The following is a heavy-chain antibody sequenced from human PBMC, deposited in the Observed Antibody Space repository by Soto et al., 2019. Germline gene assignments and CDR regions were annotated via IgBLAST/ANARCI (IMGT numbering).Heavy chain of an antibody. CDR3: ARDSIDPMVNYVY. J-gene: IGHJ4*02. D-gene: IGHD3-10*01. CDR1: GGSVSSGSYY. Sequence: PSETLSLTCTVSGGSVSSGSYYWSWIRQPPGKGLEWIGYIYYSGSTNYNPSLKSRVTISVDTSKNQFSLKLSSVTAADTAVYYCARDSIDPMVNYVYSGQGTLVTVSS. V-gene: IGHV4-61*01. CDR2: IYYSGST.